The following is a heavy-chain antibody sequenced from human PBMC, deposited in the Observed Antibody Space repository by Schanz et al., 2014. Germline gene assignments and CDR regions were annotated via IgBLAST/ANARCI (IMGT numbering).Heavy chain of an antibody. CDR1: GFTFADYY. CDR2: ISGSGGST. Sequence: VQLLESGGGLFKPGGSLRLSCAGSGFTFADYYMTWIRQAPGKGLEWVSAISGSGGSTYYADSVKGRFTISRDNSKNTLYLQLNSLRAEDTAVYYCAKEVGATLFHWFDPWGQGALVIVS. D-gene: IGHD1-26*01. CDR3: AKEVGATLFHWFDP. J-gene: IGHJ5*02. V-gene: IGHV3-23*01.